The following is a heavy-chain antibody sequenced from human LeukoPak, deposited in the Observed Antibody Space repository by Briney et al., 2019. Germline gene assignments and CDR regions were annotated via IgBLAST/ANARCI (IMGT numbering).Heavy chain of an antibody. CDR2: IYYSGST. D-gene: IGHD6-6*01. Sequence: SETLSLTCTVSGGSIRSSYYYWGWIRQPPGKGLEWIGYIYYSGSTNYNPSLKSRVTISVDTSKNQFSLKLSSVTAADTAVYYCARGGVAARPNSRYYYDMDVWGQGTTVTVSS. J-gene: IGHJ6*02. V-gene: IGHV4-61*05. CDR3: ARGGVAARPNSRYYYDMDV. CDR1: GGSIRSSYYY.